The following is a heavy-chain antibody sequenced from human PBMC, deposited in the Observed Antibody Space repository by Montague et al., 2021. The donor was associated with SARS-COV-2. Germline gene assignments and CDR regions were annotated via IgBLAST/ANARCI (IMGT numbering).Heavy chain of an antibody. CDR1: GDSVSSNSAA. CDR2: TYYRSKRYN. J-gene: IGHJ4*02. CDR3: ARELRRIIMIVDIQGFDY. V-gene: IGHV6-1*01. D-gene: IGHD3-22*01. Sequence: CAISGDSVSSNSAAWNWIRQSPSRGLEWLGRTYYRSKRYNDYAVSVKSRITINPDTSKNQFSLQLNSVTAEDTAVYYCARELRRIIMIVDIQGFDYWGQGTLVTVSS.